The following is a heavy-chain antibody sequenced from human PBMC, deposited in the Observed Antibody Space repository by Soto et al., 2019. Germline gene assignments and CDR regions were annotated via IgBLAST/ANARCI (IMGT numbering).Heavy chain of an antibody. V-gene: IGHV4-39*01. CDR2: IHYSGSA. Sequence: QVHLQESGPGLVKPSETLSLICTVSGGSVSSGRYHWGWVRQPPGKGLEWIASIHYSGSAHYNPXXXXXXXXXXXXXXXXXXXXXXXVTAADTAMYYCARADGFGVVTPFMDYWGQGTLVTVSS. CDR3: ARADGFGVVTPFMDY. D-gene: IGHD3-3*01. J-gene: IGHJ4*02. CDR1: GGSVSSGRYH.